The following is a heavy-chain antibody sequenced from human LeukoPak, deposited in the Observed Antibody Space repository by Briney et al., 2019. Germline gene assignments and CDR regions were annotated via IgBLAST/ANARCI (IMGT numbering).Heavy chain of an antibody. V-gene: IGHV4-39*07. CDR2: IYYSGST. CDR1: GGSISSSSYY. D-gene: IGHD3-22*01. J-gene: IGHJ4*02. CDR3: ARDPNTYYYDSSGYETWPY. Sequence: SETLSLTCTVSGGSISSSSYYWGWIRQPPGKGLEWIGSIYYSGSTYYNPSLKSRVTISVDTSKNQFSLKLSSVTAADTAVYYCARDPNTYYYDSSGYETWPYWGQGTLVTVSS.